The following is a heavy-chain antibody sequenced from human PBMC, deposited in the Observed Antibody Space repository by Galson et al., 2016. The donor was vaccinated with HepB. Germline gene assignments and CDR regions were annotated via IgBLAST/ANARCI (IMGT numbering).Heavy chain of an antibody. V-gene: IGHV3-7*04. J-gene: IGHJ4*02. CDR2: INQDGNAK. CDR3: RRGASN. D-gene: IGHD1-26*01. Sequence: SLRLSCAASGFTFGTSWMNWVRQAPGKRLECVANINQDGNAKYYVDSVKGRFTISRDNAKNSLYLQMDTLRVEDTAVYYCRRGASNWGQGTLVAVSS. CDR1: GFTFGTSW.